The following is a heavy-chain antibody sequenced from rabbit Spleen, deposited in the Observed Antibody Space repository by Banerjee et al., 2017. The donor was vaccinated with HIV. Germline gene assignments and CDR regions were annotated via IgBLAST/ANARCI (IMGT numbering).Heavy chain of an antibody. Sequence: QEQLEESGGGLVQPEGSLTLTCKASGFSFGDRDVMCWVRQAPGKGLEWIACINAATAKPVYATWAKGRFTISRTSSTTVTLRMSSLTAADTATYFCARDSYAASGVWNLWGPGTLVTVS. J-gene: IGHJ4*01. CDR3: ARDSYAASGVWNL. V-gene: IGHV1S45*01. CDR2: INAATAKP. CDR1: GFSFGDRDV. D-gene: IGHD4-2*01.